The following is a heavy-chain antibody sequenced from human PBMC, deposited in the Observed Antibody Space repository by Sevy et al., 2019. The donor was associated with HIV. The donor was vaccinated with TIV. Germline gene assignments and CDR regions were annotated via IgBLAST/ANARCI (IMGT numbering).Heavy chain of an antibody. Sequence: SETLSLTCTVSGGSISSYYWSWIRQPAGKGLEWIGRIYTSGSTNYNPSLKSRVTIPVDTSKNQFSLKLSSVTAADTAVYYCARESDYYGSGRTPRYFDYWGQGTLVTVSS. D-gene: IGHD3-10*01. CDR1: GGSISSYY. V-gene: IGHV4-4*07. J-gene: IGHJ4*02. CDR2: IYTSGST. CDR3: ARESDYYGSGRTPRYFDY.